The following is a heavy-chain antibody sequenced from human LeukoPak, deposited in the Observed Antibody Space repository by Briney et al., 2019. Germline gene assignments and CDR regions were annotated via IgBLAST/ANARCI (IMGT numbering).Heavy chain of an antibody. D-gene: IGHD1-26*01. CDR2: INPNSGGT. CDR1: GYTFTGYY. V-gene: IGHV1-2*02. Sequence: GASVKVSCKASGYTFTGYYMHWVRQAPGQGLEWMGWINPNSGGTNYAQKFQGRVTMTRDTSISTAYMELSRLRSDDTAVYYCARVYSGGYPPTHDWGQGTLVTVSS. J-gene: IGHJ4*02. CDR3: ARVYSGGYPPTHD.